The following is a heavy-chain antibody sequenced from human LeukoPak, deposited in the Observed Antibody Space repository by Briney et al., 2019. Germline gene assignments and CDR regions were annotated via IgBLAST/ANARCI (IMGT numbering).Heavy chain of an antibody. CDR1: GASITSSDG. D-gene: IGHD4-23*01. V-gene: IGHV4-4*02. Sequence: SETLSLTFSVSGASITSSDGWSGARQPPGKGLEWIGEIHDSGTTNYKPSLKSRVTMSLDKSNNQVSLKLTSVTAADTAVYYCATHFYGGCGTHYCDFWGQGTLVTVSS. CDR3: ATHFYGGCGTHYCDF. J-gene: IGHJ4*02. CDR2: IHDSGTT.